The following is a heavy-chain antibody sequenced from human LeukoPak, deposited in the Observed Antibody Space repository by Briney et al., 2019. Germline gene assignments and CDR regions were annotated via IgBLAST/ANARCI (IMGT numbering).Heavy chain of an antibody. V-gene: IGHV3-NL1*01. CDR3: ARAITVTARGGLDY. Sequence: GGSLRLSCAASGFTFSSYGMHWVRQAPGKGLEWVSVIYSGGSTYYADSVKGRFTISRDNSKNTLYLQMNSLRAEDTAVYYCARAITVTARGGLDYWGQGTLVTDSS. J-gene: IGHJ4*02. CDR2: IYSGGST. D-gene: IGHD4-17*01. CDR1: GFTFSSYG.